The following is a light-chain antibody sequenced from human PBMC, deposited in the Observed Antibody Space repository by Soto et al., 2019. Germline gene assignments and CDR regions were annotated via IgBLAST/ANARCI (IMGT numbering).Light chain of an antibody. CDR2: DAS. V-gene: IGKV3-11*01. CDR3: QQRSNWVT. Sequence: LLTQSPAPLTLSSCQRATLSCRAIQSVSSYLAWYQQKPGQAPRLLIYDASNRATGIPARFSGSGSGTDFTLTISSLEPEDFAVYYCQQRSNWVTFGGGTKVDIK. J-gene: IGKJ4*01. CDR1: QSVSSY.